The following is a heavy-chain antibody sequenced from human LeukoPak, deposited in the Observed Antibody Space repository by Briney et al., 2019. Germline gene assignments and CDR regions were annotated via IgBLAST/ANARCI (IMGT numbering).Heavy chain of an antibody. J-gene: IGHJ4*02. D-gene: IGHD2-21*02. CDR2: VKSQTDGGTT. Sequence: GGSLRLSCAAWGFTFWNAWMSWVRQAPGKALEWVGRVKSQTDGGTTDYAAPVTGRFTISRDDSKNTLFLQMNSLKTEDTAVYNCPTVSGGDFYFDYWGQGTLVTVSS. CDR3: PTVSGGDFYFDY. CDR1: GFTFWNAW. V-gene: IGHV3-15*01.